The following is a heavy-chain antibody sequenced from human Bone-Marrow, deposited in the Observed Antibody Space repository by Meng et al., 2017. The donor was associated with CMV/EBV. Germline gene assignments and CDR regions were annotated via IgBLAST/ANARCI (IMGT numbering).Heavy chain of an antibody. CDR3: ARDDWGQVPH. V-gene: IGHV3-7*01. Sequence: GGSLRLSCAASRFTFSSYWMSWVRQAPGKGLEWVANIKQDGSEKNYVDSVKGRFTISRDNAKNSLYLQMNSLRAEDTAVYYCARDDWGQVPHWGQGHRVNGAS. J-gene: IGHJ4*02. CDR1: RFTFSSYW. D-gene: IGHD3-9*01. CDR2: IKQDGSEK.